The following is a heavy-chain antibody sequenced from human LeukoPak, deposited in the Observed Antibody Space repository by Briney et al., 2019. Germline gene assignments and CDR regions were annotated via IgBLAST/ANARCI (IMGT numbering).Heavy chain of an antibody. CDR3: ARVCSRYYDYVWGSYPFDY. Sequence: ASVKVSCKASGYTFTGYYMHWVRQAPGQGLEWMGWISAYNGNTNYAQKLQGRVTMTTDTSTSTAYMELRSLRSDDTAVYYCARVCSRYYDYVWGSYPFDYWGQGTLVTVSS. D-gene: IGHD3-16*02. V-gene: IGHV1-18*04. CDR1: GYTFTGYY. CDR2: ISAYNGNT. J-gene: IGHJ4*02.